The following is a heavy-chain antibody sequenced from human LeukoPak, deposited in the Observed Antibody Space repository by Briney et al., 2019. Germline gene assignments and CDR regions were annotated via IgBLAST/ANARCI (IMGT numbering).Heavy chain of an antibody. Sequence: ASVKVSCKASGYTFTSYDINWVRQATGQGLEWMGWMNPNSGNTGYAQKFQGRDTMTRNTSISTAYMELSSLRSEDTAVYYCARAGEYCSGGSCYSTWFDPWGQGTLVTVSS. CDR3: ARAGEYCSGGSCYSTWFDP. CDR2: MNPNSGNT. V-gene: IGHV1-8*01. D-gene: IGHD2-15*01. CDR1: GYTFTSYD. J-gene: IGHJ5*02.